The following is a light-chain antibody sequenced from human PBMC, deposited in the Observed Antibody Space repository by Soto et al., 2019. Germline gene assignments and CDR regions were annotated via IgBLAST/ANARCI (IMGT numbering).Light chain of an antibody. V-gene: IGKV3D-20*02. Sequence: EIVLTQSPGTLSLSPGERATLSCRASQSVSNRFLAWYQQKPGQAPRFLIYGASFRATGIPDRFGGSGSGTDFTLTISRVEPEDFAVYYCQQRSNWPRTFGQGTKVDIK. J-gene: IGKJ1*01. CDR3: QQRSNWPRT. CDR2: GAS. CDR1: QSVSNRF.